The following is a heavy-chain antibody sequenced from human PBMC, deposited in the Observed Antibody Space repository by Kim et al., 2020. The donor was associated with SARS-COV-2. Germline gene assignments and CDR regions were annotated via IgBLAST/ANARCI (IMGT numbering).Heavy chain of an antibody. V-gene: IGHV3-30*01. D-gene: IGHD1-26*01. J-gene: IGHJ4*02. Sequence: NAYSPDSVKGQFTISRDNSKNTLDLQMNSLRAEYTAVYYCATNIVGATRDYWGQGALVTVSS. CDR3: ATNIVGATRDY.